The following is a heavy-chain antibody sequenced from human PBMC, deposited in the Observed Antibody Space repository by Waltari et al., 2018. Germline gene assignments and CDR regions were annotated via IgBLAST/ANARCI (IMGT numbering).Heavy chain of an antibody. CDR3: ATVYCGGGACYKYQYYYGLDV. Sequence: GRGLEWMGGVDPEDGEKIYAQKLQGRVTMTEDTSTDTAYMELSRLRSEDTAIYYCATVYCGGGACYKYQYYYGLDVWGQGTTVTV. V-gene: IGHV1-24*01. D-gene: IGHD2-8*02. CDR2: VDPEDGEK. J-gene: IGHJ6*02.